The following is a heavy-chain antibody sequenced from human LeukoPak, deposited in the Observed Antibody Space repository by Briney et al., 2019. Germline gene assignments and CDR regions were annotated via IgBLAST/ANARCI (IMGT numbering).Heavy chain of an antibody. CDR2: IRYDGSNK. CDR1: GFTFSISG. Sequence: PGGSLRLSCAASGFTFSISGMHWVRQAPGKGLEWVAFIRYDGSNKYYADSVKGRFTISRDNSKNTLYLQMNSLRAEDTAVYYCAKASLAMVYYGSGTYFDYWGQGTLVTVSS. V-gene: IGHV3-30*02. D-gene: IGHD3-10*01. CDR3: AKASLAMVYYGSGTYFDY. J-gene: IGHJ4*02.